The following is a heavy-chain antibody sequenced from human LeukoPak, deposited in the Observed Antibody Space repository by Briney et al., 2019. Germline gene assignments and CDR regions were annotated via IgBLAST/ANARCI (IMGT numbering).Heavy chain of an antibody. CDR1: GGSFSGYY. Sequence: SETLSLTCTVYGGSFSGYYWSWIRQPPGKGLEWIGEINHSGSTNYTPSLKSRVTISVDTSKNKFSLKLSSVPAADTAVYYCAGGQERGCYYGMDVWGKGNTVPGPS. V-gene: IGHV4-34*01. J-gene: IGHJ6*04. CDR3: AGGQERGCYYGMDV. D-gene: IGHD5-24*01. CDR2: INHSGST.